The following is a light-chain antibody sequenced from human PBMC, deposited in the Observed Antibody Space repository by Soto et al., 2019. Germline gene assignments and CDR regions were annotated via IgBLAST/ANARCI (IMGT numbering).Light chain of an antibody. J-gene: IGKJ1*01. Sequence: DIQMTQSPSSLSASVGDRVTITCRASQTISSSLNWYQQKPGTAPKLLIYTASRLQSGVPSRFSGSGSGTDFTLTISSLQPEDFTTYYCQQSYRTPWTFDQGTKVEIK. CDR1: QTISSS. V-gene: IGKV1-39*01. CDR3: QQSYRTPWT. CDR2: TAS.